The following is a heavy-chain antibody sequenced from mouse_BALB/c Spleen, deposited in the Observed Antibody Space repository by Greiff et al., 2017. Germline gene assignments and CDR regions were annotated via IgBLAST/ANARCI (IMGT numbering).Heavy chain of an antibody. CDR2: IDPANGNT. V-gene: IGHV14-3*02. D-gene: IGHD1-1*01. CDR1: GFNIKDTY. CDR3: ARPLYYYYGSSFTWYFDV. J-gene: IGHJ1*01. Sequence: VQLQQSGAELVKPGASVKLSCTASGFNIKDTYMHWVKQRPEQGLEWIGRIDPANGNTKYDPKFQGKATITADTSSNTAYLQLSSLTSEDTAVYYCARPLYYYYGSSFTWYFDVWGAGTTVTVSS.